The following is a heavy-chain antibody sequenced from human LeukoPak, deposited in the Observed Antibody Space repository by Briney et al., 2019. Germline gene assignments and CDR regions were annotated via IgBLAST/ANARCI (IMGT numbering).Heavy chain of an antibody. CDR2: INANSGGT. J-gene: IGHJ4*02. V-gene: IGHV1-2*02. CDR3: ARDFLDTAMVTVSNYFDY. Sequence: ASVKVSCKASGYTFTGYYMHWVRQAPGQGLEWMGWINANSGGTNYAQKFQGRVTMTRDTSISTAYMELSRLRSDDTAVYYCARDFLDTAMVTVSNYFDYWGQGTLVTVSS. CDR1: GYTFTGYY. D-gene: IGHD5-18*01.